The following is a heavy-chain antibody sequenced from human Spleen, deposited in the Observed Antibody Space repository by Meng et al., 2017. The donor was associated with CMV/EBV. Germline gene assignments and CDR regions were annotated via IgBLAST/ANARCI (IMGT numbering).Heavy chain of an antibody. CDR2: ISSSGSTI. V-gene: IGHV3-48*03. D-gene: IGHD1-26*01. CDR1: GGSISSYY. J-gene: IGHJ4*02. Sequence: LSLTCTVSGGSISSYYWSWVRQAPGKGLEWVSYISSSGSTIYYADSVKGRFTISRDNAKNSLYLQMNSLRAEDTAVYYCAREKVGATNLDYWGQGTLVTVSS. CDR3: AREKVGATNLDY.